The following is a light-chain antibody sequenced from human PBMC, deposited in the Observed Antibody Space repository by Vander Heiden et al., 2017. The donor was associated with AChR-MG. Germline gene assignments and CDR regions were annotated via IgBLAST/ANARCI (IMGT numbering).Light chain of an antibody. CDR3: SSYTGDISLV. V-gene: IGLV2-14*01. J-gene: IGLJ2*01. Sequence: QSALTQPASVSGSPGQSITISCTGTSSDVGRFNFVSWYQQHPGKAPKLLISYVTHRFSGVSHRFSGSKSGNTASLTISGLQPENEADYYCSSYTGDISLVFGGGTKLTVL. CDR2: YVT. CDR1: SSDVGRFNF.